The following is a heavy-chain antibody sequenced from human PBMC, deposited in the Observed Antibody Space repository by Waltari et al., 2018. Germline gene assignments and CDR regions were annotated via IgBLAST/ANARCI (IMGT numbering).Heavy chain of an antibody. J-gene: IGHJ4*02. V-gene: IGHV4-34*01. CDR1: GGSFSGYY. CDR2: INHSGST. CDR3: ARWRYGSGSYEDY. Sequence: QVQLQQWGAGLFKPSETLSLTCAVYGGSFSGYYWSWIRPPPGKGLEWIGEINHSGSTNYIPSLKSRVTISVDTSKNQFSLKLSSVTAADTAVYYCARWRYGSGSYEDYWGQGTLVTVSS. D-gene: IGHD3-10*01.